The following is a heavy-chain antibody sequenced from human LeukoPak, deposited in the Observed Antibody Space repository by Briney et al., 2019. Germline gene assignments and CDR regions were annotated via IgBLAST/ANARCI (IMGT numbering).Heavy chain of an antibody. V-gene: IGHV4-31*03. CDR2: IYYSGST. D-gene: IGHD5-12*01. CDR3: AREPGSGSGYDWIAAFDY. Sequence: PSQTLSLTCTVSGGSISSGGYYWSWIRQHPGKGLEWIGSIYYSGSTNYNPSLQGRVTISLDTSRNQFSLQLNSVTPEDTAVYYCAREPGSGSGYDWIAAFDYWGQGTLVTVSS. J-gene: IGHJ4*02. CDR1: GGSISSGGYY.